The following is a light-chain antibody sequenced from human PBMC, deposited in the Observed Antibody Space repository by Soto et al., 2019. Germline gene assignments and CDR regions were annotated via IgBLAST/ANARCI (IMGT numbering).Light chain of an antibody. CDR2: KAS. CDR1: QSISSW. V-gene: IGKV1-5*03. J-gene: IGKJ1*01. Sequence: DIQMTQSPSTVSSSVGERVTITCRTSQSISSWLAWYQQKPGKAPKPLIYKASSLESGVPSRFSGSGSGTEFTLTISSLQPDDFATYYCQQYNSYSPWTFGQGTKVDIK. CDR3: QQYNSYSPWT.